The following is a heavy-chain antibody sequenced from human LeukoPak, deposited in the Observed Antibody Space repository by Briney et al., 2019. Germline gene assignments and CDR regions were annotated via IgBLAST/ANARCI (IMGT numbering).Heavy chain of an antibody. J-gene: IGHJ4*02. CDR3: ARVNDILTGYYKGY. CDR2: MNPNSGNT. V-gene: IGHV1-8*01. Sequence: ASVKVSCKASGYTFTSYDIHWVRQATGQGLEWMGWMNPNSGNTGYAQKFQGRVTMTRNTSISTAYMELSSLRSEDTAVYYCARVNDILTGYYKGYWGQGTLVTVSS. CDR1: GYTFTSYD. D-gene: IGHD3-9*01.